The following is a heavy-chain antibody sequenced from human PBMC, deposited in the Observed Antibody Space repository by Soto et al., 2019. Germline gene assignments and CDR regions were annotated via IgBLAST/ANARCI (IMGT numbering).Heavy chain of an antibody. D-gene: IGHD4-17*01. V-gene: IGHV2-5*02. J-gene: IGHJ4*01. Sequence: SGPTLVNPTQTLTLTCTCSGFSLSTSGVAVGWIRQPPGKALEWLALIYWDDDKRYSPSLKSRLTITKDTSKNQVALTMTNMDPVDTATYYCAHIPLGDYAGYCGHGTLVTVSS. CDR2: IYWDDDK. CDR1: GFSLSTSGVA. CDR3: AHIPLGDYAGY.